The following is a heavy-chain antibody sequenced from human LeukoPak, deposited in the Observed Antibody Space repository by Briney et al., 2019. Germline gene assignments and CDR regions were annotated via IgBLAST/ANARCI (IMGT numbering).Heavy chain of an antibody. CDR2: IDYSGST. D-gene: IGHD2-21*02. V-gene: IGHV4-39*01. CDR1: GGSLSSAYH. J-gene: IGHJ4*02. Sequence: SETLSLTCTASGGSLSSAYHWAWIRQPPGQGLEWIGRIDYSGSTYYHPSLKSRVTISADTSKSQFSLRLTSVTAADTAIYYCARHHTRLTLTALVDSWGQGTLVTVSS. CDR3: ARHHTRLTLTALVDS.